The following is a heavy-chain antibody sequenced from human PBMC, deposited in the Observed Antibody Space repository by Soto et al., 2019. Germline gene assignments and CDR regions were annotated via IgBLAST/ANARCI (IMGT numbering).Heavy chain of an antibody. CDR3: ARGPRSTGNYYHFDY. CDR2: SSAYNGNR. J-gene: IGHJ4*02. V-gene: IGHV1-18*04. Sequence: ASVKVSCKASGYTFRNYGVSWLRQAPGQGLEWLGWSSAYNGNRNYAQNLQGRVTMTTDTSTNTAYMELRSLRSDDTAFYYCARGPRSTGNYYHFDYWGQGTLVTVSS. D-gene: IGHD1-26*01. CDR1: GYTFRNYG.